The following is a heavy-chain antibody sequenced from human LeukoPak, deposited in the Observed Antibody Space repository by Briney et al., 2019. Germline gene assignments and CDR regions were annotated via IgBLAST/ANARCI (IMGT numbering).Heavy chain of an antibody. Sequence: SGGSLRLSCAASGFTFSIYGMDWVRQAPGRVLEWVAVISYDGSNQYYGDSVKGRFTISRDNSKNTLYLQMNSLRAEDTAVYYCAKVAIRGFWSGYQYFDYWGQGTLVTVSS. CDR3: AKVAIRGFWSGYQYFDY. CDR2: ISYDGSNQ. J-gene: IGHJ4*02. CDR1: GFTFSIYG. D-gene: IGHD3-3*01. V-gene: IGHV3-30*18.